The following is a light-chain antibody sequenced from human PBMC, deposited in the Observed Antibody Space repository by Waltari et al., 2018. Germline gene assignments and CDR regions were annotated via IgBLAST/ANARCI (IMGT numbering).Light chain of an antibody. CDR3: QQSYRTPPLT. V-gene: IGKV1-39*01. J-gene: IGKJ4*01. CDR1: QSISGY. CDR2: ATS. Sequence: DIQMTQSPSSLSASVGDRVNITCRASQSISGYLNWYQQKPGKAPKVLIYATSSLQSGVPSRFSVSGSGTDFTLTISSLQPEDFATYYCQQSYRTPPLTFGGGTKVEIK.